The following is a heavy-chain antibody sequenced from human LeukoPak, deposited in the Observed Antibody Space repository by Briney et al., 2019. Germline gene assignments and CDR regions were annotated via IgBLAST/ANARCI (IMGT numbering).Heavy chain of an antibody. J-gene: IGHJ3*02. CDR2: ISSTSSYI. D-gene: IGHD6-6*01. Sequence: GGSLRLSCAASGFTFSSYSMNWARQAPGKGLEWVSSISSTSSYIYSADSVKGRFTISRDNSENTLYLQMNNLRTDDTAVHYCARAYTTSSFDAFDIWGQGTMVTVSS. CDR1: GFTFSSYS. CDR3: ARAYTTSSFDAFDI. V-gene: IGHV3-21*01.